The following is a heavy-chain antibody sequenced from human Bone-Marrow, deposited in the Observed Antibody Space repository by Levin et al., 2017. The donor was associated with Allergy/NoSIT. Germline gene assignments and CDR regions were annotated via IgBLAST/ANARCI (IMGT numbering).Heavy chain of an antibody. CDR2: INSDGSRT. CDR3: VRGSIRYFDWLSTLDV. CDR1: GFTFSNYW. J-gene: IGHJ6*04. V-gene: IGHV3-74*01. D-gene: IGHD3-9*01. Sequence: GGSLRLSCVASGFTFSNYWMHWVRQAPGKGLVWVSRINSDGSRTSNADSVKGRFTISRDNAENTLYLQMNSLRVEDTAVYYCVRGSIRYFDWLSTLDVWGKGTTVTVSS.